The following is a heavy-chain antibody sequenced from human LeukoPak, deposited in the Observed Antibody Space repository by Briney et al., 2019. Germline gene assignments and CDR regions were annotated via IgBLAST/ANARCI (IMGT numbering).Heavy chain of an antibody. V-gene: IGHV1-18*01. Sequence: GASVKVSCKTSGYSLATYAISWVRQAPGQGLEWMGWISAFNGNTNYAQNLQGRVTLTRDTSTSTVYLGLSSLRSDDTAVYYCARDDSGTRRGWFEHWGQGTLVTVSS. J-gene: IGHJ5*01. CDR3: ARDDSGTRRGWFEH. CDR2: ISAFNGNT. D-gene: IGHD4-17*01. CDR1: GYSLATYA.